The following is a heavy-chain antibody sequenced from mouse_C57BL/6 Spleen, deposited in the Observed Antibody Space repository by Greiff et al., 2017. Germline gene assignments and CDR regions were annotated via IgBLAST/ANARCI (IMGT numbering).Heavy chain of an antibody. V-gene: IGHV1-50*01. CDR1: GYTFTSYW. CDR2: IDPSDSYT. D-gene: IGHD2-4*01. Sequence: QVQLQQSGAELVKPGASVKLSCKASGYTFTSYWMQWVKQRPGQGLEWIGEIDPSDSYTNYNQKFKGKATLTVDTSSSTAYMQLSSLTSEDSAVYYCARGDYDGAYWGQGTLVTVSA. CDR3: ARGDYDGAY. J-gene: IGHJ3*01.